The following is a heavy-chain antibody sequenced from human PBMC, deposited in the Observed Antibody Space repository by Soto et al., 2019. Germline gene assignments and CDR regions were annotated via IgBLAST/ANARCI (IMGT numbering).Heavy chain of an antibody. V-gene: IGHV3-49*03. J-gene: IGHJ6*04. CDR2: IRSQVSGGTT. D-gene: IGHD1-1*01. Sequence: GSLRLACAASGFPFPAYAMTWFRQAPGRGLELVGFIRSQVSGGTTEYAASVKGRFTISRDDSRSVAYLQMNSLKTEDTGVYYCTRRNWNDYYYVMDVWGTVTTVTVSS. CDR3: TRRNWNDYYYVMDV. CDR1: GFPFPAYA.